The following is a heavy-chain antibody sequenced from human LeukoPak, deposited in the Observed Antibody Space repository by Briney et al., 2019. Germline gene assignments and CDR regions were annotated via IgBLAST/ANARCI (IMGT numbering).Heavy chain of an antibody. J-gene: IGHJ4*02. CDR3: ARGGYSDR. V-gene: IGHV3-74*01. CDR1: GFTFRTYW. Sequence: GGSLRLSCVASGFTFRTYWMHWVRHAPEKGLVWVARINSDGSSMSYADSVKGRFTVSRDNAKNTLYLQMNRLRAEDTAMYYCARGGYSDRWGQGTLVTVSS. D-gene: IGHD3-22*01. CDR2: INSDGSSM.